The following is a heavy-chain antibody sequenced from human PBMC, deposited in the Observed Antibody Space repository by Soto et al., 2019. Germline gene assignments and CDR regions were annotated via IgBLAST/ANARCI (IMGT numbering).Heavy chain of an antibody. J-gene: IGHJ4*02. Sequence: QVHLVESGGGVVQPGRSLRLSCAASEFTFSNSAMHWVRQAPGKGLEWVAVMSYDGSNKYYADSVKGRFSISRDNSKNTLYLQMNSLRPEDTAMYYCARAQDSGRRHYRALDYWGQGSLVTVSS. CDR3: ARAQDSGRRHYRALDY. CDR1: EFTFSNSA. CDR2: MSYDGSNK. V-gene: IGHV3-30-3*01. D-gene: IGHD1-26*01.